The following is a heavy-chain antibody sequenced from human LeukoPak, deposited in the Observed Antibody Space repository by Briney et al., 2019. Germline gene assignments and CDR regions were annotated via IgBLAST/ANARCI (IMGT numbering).Heavy chain of an antibody. CDR3: AKDRRRHYYGSGSLFDI. D-gene: IGHD3-10*01. J-gene: IGHJ3*02. Sequence: GGSLRLSRAASGFTFSSSAMSSVRQAPGGGLEWVSAISGSGGSTYYADSVKGRFTISRDNSKNTLYLQMNSLRAEDTAVYYCAKDRRRHYYGSGSLFDIWGQGTMVTVSS. CDR1: GFTFSSSA. V-gene: IGHV3-23*01. CDR2: ISGSGGST.